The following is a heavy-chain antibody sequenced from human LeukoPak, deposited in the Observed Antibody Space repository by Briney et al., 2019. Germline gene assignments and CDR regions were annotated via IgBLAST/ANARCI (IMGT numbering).Heavy chain of an antibody. D-gene: IGHD3-10*01. Sequence: SETLSLTCTVSGGSISSYYWSWIRQPPGKGLEWIGYIYYSGSTNYNPSLKSRVTISVDTSKNQFSLKLSSVTAADTAVYYCARGWFGELLFPYYYYGMDVWGQGTTVTVSS. CDR1: GGSISSYY. CDR2: IYYSGST. J-gene: IGHJ6*02. V-gene: IGHV4-59*01. CDR3: ARGWFGELLFPYYYYGMDV.